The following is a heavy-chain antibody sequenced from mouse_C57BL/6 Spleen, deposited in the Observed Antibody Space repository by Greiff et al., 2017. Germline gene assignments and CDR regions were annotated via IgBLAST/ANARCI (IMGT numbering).Heavy chain of an antibody. CDR3: ASHYYGSSYDVAY. Sequence: EVQLQQSGPVLVKPGASVKMSCKASGYTFTDYYMNWVKQSHGKSLEWIGVINPYNGGTSYNQKFKGKATLTVDKSSSTAYMELNSLTSEDSAVYYCASHYYGSSYDVAYWGQGTLVTVSA. D-gene: IGHD1-1*01. V-gene: IGHV1-19*01. J-gene: IGHJ3*01. CDR2: INPYNGGT. CDR1: GYTFTDYY.